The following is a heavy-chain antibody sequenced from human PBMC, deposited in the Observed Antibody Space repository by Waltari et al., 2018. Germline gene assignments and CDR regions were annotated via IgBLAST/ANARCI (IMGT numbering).Heavy chain of an antibody. D-gene: IGHD6-6*01. V-gene: IGHV3-23*01. J-gene: IGHJ6*02. Sequence: EVQLLESGGGLVQPGGSLRLSCAASGFTFSSYAMSWVRQAPGKGLEWVSAISGSGGSTYYADSGKGRFTISRDNAKNTLYLQMNSLRAEDTAVYYCAKVAARPYYGMDVWGQGTTVTVSS. CDR1: GFTFSSYA. CDR3: AKVAARPYYGMDV. CDR2: ISGSGGST.